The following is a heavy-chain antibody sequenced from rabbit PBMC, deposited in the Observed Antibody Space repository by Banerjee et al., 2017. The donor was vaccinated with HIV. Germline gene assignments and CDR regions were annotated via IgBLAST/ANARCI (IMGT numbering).Heavy chain of an antibody. CDR2: IYTSSGST. CDR1: GFTFSSIYH. D-gene: IGHD6-1*01. CDR3: ARGYAGYAGYGYANDAFDP. J-gene: IGHJ2*01. V-gene: IGHV1S40*01. Sequence: QSLEESGGDLVKPGASLTLTCTASGFTFSSIYHMCWVRQAPGKGLEWIAYIYTSSGSTWYASWAKGRFTISKTSSTTVTLQMTSLTAADTATYFCARGYAGYAGYGYANDAFDPWGRGPWSPS.